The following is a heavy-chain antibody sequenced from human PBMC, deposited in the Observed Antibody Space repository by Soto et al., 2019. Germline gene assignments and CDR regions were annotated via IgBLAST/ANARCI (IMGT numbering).Heavy chain of an antibody. CDR3: ARKGDKPSFDY. CDR2: IIPILGIA. V-gene: IGHV1-69*02. D-gene: IGHD3-16*01. Sequence: ASVKVSCKASGGTFSSYTISRVRQAPGQGLEWMGRIIPILGIANYAQKFQGRVTKTTDKSTSTAYMELRSLRSDDTAVYYCARKGDKPSFDYWGQGTLVTVSS. J-gene: IGHJ4*02. CDR1: GGTFSSYT.